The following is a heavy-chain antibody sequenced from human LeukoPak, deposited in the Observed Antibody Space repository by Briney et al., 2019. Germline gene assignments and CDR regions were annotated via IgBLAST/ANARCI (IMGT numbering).Heavy chain of an antibody. V-gene: IGHV3-21*01. CDR1: GFTFSSYW. D-gene: IGHD4-17*01. CDR2: ISSSSSYI. J-gene: IGHJ4*02. Sequence: PGGSLRLSCAASGFTFSSYWMSWVRQAPGKGLEWVSSISSSSSYIYYADSVKGRFTISRDNAKNSLYLQMNSLRAEDTAVYYCAKRTTVTLSFDYWGQGTLVTVSS. CDR3: AKRTTVTLSFDY.